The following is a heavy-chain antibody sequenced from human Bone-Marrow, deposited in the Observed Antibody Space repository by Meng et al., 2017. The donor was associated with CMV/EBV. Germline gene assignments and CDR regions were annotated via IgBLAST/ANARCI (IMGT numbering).Heavy chain of an antibody. CDR3: ARDMGEWEFDY. Sequence: LSCAASGFTFSSYSMNWVRQATGKGLEWVSYISSSSSYIYYADSVKGRFTISRDNAKNSLYLQMNSLRAEDTAVYYCARDMGEWEFDYWGQGTLVTVSS. CDR1: GFTFSSYS. CDR2: ISSSSSYI. D-gene: IGHD1-26*01. J-gene: IGHJ4*02. V-gene: IGHV3-21*01.